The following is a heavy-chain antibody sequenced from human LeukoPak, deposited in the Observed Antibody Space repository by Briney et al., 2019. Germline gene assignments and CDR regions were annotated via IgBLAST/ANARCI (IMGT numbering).Heavy chain of an antibody. V-gene: IGHV3-21*01. Sequence: TGGSLRLSCAASGFTFSSYWMSWVRQAPGKGLEWVSSISSSSSYIYYADSVKGRFTISRDNAKNSLYLQMNSLRAEDTAVYYCARDRHYYDSSGSDWGQGTLVTVSS. CDR2: ISSSSSYI. J-gene: IGHJ4*02. CDR1: GFTFSSYW. D-gene: IGHD3-22*01. CDR3: ARDRHYYDSSGSD.